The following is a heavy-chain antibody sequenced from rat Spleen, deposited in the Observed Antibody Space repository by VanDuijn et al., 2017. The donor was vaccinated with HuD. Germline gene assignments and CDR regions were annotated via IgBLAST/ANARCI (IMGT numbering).Heavy chain of an antibody. D-gene: IGHD3-1*01. CDR3: VRSRTLRGYYFDH. J-gene: IGHJ2*01. V-gene: IGHV5-29*01. CDR1: GFTFSDYY. CDR2: ISSYGGRN. Sequence: EVQLVESDGGLVQPGRSLKLSCAASGFTFSDYYMAWVRQAPTKGLEWVATISSYGGRNFYRDSVKGRFTISRDNAKSSLYLQMDSLRSGDTATYYCVRSRTLRGYYFDHWGQGVMVTVSS.